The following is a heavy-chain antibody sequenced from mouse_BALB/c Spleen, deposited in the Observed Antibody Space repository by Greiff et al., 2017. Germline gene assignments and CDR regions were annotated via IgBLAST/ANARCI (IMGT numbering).Heavy chain of an antibody. J-gene: IGHJ4*01. V-gene: IGHV2-6-5*01. Sequence: VKLVESGPGLVAPSQSLSITCTVSGFSLTDYGVSWIRQPPGKGLEWLGVIWGGGSTYYNSALKSRLSISKDNSKSQVFLKMNSLQTDDTAMYYCAKHYGSSYRYYAMDYWGQGTSVTVSS. CDR3: AKHYGSSYRYYAMDY. CDR1: GFSLTDYG. D-gene: IGHD1-1*01. CDR2: IWGGGST.